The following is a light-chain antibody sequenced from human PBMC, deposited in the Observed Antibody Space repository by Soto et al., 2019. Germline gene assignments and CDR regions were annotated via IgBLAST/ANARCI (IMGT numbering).Light chain of an antibody. J-gene: IGKJ1*01. CDR3: QQYNNWPWT. CDR1: QSVSSN. Sequence: EIVMTQSPATLSVSPGERATLSCRASQSVSSNLAWYQQKPGQAPRLLIYAASTRATGIPARLSGSGSGTEFTLTISSLQSEDFAVYYCQQYNNWPWTFGQGTKV. CDR2: AAS. V-gene: IGKV3-15*01.